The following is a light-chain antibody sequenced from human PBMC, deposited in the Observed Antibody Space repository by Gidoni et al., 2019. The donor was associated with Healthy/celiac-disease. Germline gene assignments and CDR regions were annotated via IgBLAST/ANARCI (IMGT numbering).Light chain of an antibody. CDR1: QSVSSSY. Sequence: EIVLTQSPGTLSLSPVERATLSCRASQSVSSSYLAWYQQKPGPAPRLLIYGASSRATCIPDRFSVSGSGTDFTLTISILEPEDFAVYYCQQYGSSPGYTFXQXTKLEIK. CDR3: QQYGSSPGYT. V-gene: IGKV3-20*01. J-gene: IGKJ2*01. CDR2: GAS.